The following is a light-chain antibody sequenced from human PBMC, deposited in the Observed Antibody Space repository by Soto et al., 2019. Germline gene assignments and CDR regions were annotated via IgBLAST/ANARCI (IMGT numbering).Light chain of an antibody. CDR1: QSISTW. J-gene: IGKJ1*01. V-gene: IGKV1-5*03. CDR3: QQYNSYSRT. Sequence: DIQMTQSPSTLSASVGDRVTITCRASQSISTWLAWYQQEPGKAPKLLLYKASSLKSGVPSRFSGSGSGTEFTLTISTLQPDDLATYYCQQYNSYSRTFGQGTKVEIK. CDR2: KAS.